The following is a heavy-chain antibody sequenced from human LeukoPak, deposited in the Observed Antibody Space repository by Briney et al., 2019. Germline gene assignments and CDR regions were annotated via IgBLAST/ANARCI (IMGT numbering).Heavy chain of an antibody. D-gene: IGHD3-10*01. CDR1: GGSISSGSYY. CDR3: AREDYYGSGSYSDY. Sequence: SSETLSLTCTVSGGSISSGSYYWSWIRQPAGKGLEWIGRIYTSGSTNYNPSLKSRVTISVDTSKNQFSLKLSSVTAADTAVYYCAREDYYGSGSYSDYWGQGTLVTVSS. CDR2: IYTSGST. V-gene: IGHV4-61*02. J-gene: IGHJ4*02.